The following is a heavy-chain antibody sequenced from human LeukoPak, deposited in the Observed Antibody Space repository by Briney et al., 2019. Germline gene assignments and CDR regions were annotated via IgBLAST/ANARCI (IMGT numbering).Heavy chain of an antibody. V-gene: IGHV3-23*01. J-gene: IGHJ4*02. CDR1: GFTFSSYA. Sequence: TGGSLRLSCAASGFTFSSYAMSWVRQAPGKGLEWVSAISGSGGSTYYADSVKGRFTISRDNSKNTLYLQMNSLRAEDTAVYYCAKDQDVVVTAIVDYWGQGTLVTVSS. CDR3: AKDQDVVVTAIVDY. CDR2: ISGSGGST. D-gene: IGHD2-21*02.